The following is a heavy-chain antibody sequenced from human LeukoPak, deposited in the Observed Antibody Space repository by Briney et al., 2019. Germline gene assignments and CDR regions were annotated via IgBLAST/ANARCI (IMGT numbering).Heavy chain of an antibody. V-gene: IGHV4-59*01. J-gene: IGHJ4*02. Sequence: SETLSLTCTVSGASMSSFYWSWIRQSPGKGLEWIGYIYSSGSTNYNPSLKSRVTISVDTSKSQFSLKLSSVTAADTAVYYCARHGRSGNYNRHFEYWGQGTLVTVSS. CDR1: GASMSSFY. CDR2: IYSSGST. D-gene: IGHD1-26*01. CDR3: ARHGRSGNYNRHFEY.